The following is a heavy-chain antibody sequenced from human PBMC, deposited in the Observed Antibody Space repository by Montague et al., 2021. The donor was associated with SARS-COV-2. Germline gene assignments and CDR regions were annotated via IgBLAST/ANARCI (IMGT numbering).Heavy chain of an antibody. V-gene: IGHV4-39*01. D-gene: IGHD3-10*01. CDR3: ARGPKLNYYGSESYYNRKSHYYYYYGMDV. CDR2: IYYSGST. J-gene: IGHJ6*02. CDR1: GGSISSSSYY. Sequence: SETLSLTCTVSGGSISSSSYYWGWIRQPPGKGLEWIGSIYYSGSTYYNPSLKSRVTISVDTSKNQFSLKLSSVTAADTAVYYCARGPKLNYYGSESYYNRKSHYYYYYGMDVWGQGTTVTVSS.